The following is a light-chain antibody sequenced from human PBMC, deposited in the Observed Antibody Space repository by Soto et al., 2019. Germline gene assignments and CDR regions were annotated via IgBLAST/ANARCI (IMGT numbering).Light chain of an antibody. CDR3: ETWDSNTPRV. CDR2: LKGSGSY. CDR1: SGHSSYV. J-gene: IGLJ3*02. Sequence: QPVLTQSSSASASLGSSVKLTCTLSSGHSSYVIAWHQQQPGKAPRYLMKLKGSGSYNKGSGVPDRFSGSSSGADRHLTISNLQFEDEADYYCETWDSNTPRVFGGGTKLTVL. V-gene: IGLV4-60*02.